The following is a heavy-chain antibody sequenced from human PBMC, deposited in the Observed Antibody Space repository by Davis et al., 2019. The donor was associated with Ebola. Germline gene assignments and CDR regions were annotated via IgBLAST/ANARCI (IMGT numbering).Heavy chain of an antibody. V-gene: IGHV3-23*01. CDR1: GFTFSRFA. J-gene: IGHJ6*02. CDR3: AKDLSFDFWSGYYYYGVDV. CDR2: ISGAGYNT. Sequence: PGGSLRLSCAASGFTFSRFAMNWVRQAPGKGLEWVSGISGAGYNTYHADSVKGRFTISRDNSKNTLYLQMNSLRAEDTAVYYCAKDLSFDFWSGYYYYGVDVWGQGTTVTVSS. D-gene: IGHD3-3*01.